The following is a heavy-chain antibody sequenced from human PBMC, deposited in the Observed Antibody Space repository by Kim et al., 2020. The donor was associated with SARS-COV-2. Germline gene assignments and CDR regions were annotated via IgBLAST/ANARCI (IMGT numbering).Heavy chain of an antibody. CDR1: GGSISSSNW. D-gene: IGHD3-10*01. CDR2: IYHSGST. Sequence: SETLSLTCAVSGGSISSSNWWSWVRQPPGKGLEWIGDIYHSGSTNYNPSLKSRVTISVDKSKNPFSLKLSSVTAADTAVYYCARGGGVWFGEFIYYYYYGMDVWGPGTTVTVSS. V-gene: IGHV4-4*02. J-gene: IGHJ6*02. CDR3: ARGGGVWFGEFIYYYYYGMDV.